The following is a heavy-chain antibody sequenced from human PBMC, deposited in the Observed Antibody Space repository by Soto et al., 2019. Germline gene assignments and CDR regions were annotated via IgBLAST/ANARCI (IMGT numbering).Heavy chain of an antibody. Sequence: ASVKVTCKPSGYTFTSFDINWVQQATGQGLEWMGWMSPNSGNTGYAQKFQGRVTMTRNTSISTAYMELSSLRSEDTAVYYCARNTGATINWFDPWGQGTQVTVSS. CDR3: ARNTGATINWFDP. D-gene: IGHD1-26*01. J-gene: IGHJ5*02. CDR1: GYTFTSFD. V-gene: IGHV1-8*01. CDR2: MSPNSGNT.